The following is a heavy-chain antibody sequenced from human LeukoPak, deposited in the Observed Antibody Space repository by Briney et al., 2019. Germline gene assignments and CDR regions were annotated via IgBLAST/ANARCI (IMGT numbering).Heavy chain of an antibody. D-gene: IGHD3-3*01. CDR1: GYTFTLYY. J-gene: IGHJ4*02. CDR2: INPNSGCT. CDR3: ARGINYDFWSGYYFDY. Sequence: VKVSCKASGYTFTLYYMQWVLQAPGQGLEWMGWINPNSGCTNYAQKFQGRVTMTSDTSISTAYMELSRLRSDDTAVYYCARGINYDFWSGYYFDYWGQGTLVTVSS. V-gene: IGHV1-2*02.